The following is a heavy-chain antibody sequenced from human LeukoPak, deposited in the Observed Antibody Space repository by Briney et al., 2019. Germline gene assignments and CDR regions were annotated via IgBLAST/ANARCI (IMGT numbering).Heavy chain of an antibody. D-gene: IGHD4-17*01. CDR3: ARDQPTTVTTGRPLYYYYYYGMDV. CDR1: GGTFSSYA. Sequence: SVKVSCKASGGTFSSYAISWVRQAPGHGLEWMGRIIPILGIANYAQKFQGRVTITADKSTSTAYMELSSLRSEDTAVYYCARDQPTTVTTGRPLYYYYYYGMDVWGQGTTVTVSS. J-gene: IGHJ6*02. CDR2: IIPILGIA. V-gene: IGHV1-69*04.